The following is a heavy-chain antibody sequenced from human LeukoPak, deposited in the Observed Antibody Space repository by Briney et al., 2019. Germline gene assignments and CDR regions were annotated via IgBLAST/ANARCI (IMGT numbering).Heavy chain of an antibody. V-gene: IGHV3-30*02. CDR3: ARDTSSIVGPRFDY. CDR2: IRYDGSNK. D-gene: IGHD1-26*01. Sequence: GGSLRLSCAASGFTFSSYGMHWVRQAPGKGLEWVAFIRYDGSNKYYADSVKGRFTISRDNSKNTLYLQMNSLRAEDTAVYYCARDTSSIVGPRFDYWGQGTLVTFSS. CDR1: GFTFSSYG. J-gene: IGHJ4*02.